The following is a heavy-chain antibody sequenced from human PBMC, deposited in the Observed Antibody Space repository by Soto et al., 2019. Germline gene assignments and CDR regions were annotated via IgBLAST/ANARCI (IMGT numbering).Heavy chain of an antibody. CDR1: LFIVSDNY. J-gene: IGHJ4*02. Sequence: EVRLVQSGGGLVQPGGSLRLSCAASLFIVSDNYMSWVHQAPGKGLEWVSLIYSGGGTDYAESVKGRFTISRDNSKNTLYLPMNSLKAEDTGIYYCATRMTTAPYWGQGTVVTVSS. D-gene: IGHD4-17*01. V-gene: IGHV3-66*01. CDR2: IYSGGGT. CDR3: ATRMTTAPY.